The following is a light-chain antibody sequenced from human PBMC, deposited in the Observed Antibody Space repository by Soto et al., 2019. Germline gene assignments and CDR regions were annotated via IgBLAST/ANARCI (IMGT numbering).Light chain of an antibody. CDR1: NIGTKS. V-gene: IGLV3-21*02. J-gene: IGLJ1*01. Sequence: YELTQPPSVSVSPGQTASITCGGDNIGTKSVHWYQQRPGQAPVLVVYDDKKRPSGIPERFSGSNSGNTATLTISRVETGDEADYYCQVCERFSDHNFVFGDGTKVTVL. CDR3: QVCERFSDHNFV. CDR2: DDK.